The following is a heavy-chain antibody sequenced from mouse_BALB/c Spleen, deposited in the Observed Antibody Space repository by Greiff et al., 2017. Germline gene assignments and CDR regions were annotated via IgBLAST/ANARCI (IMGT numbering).Heavy chain of an antibody. CDR3: ARRGDYDLDY. Sequence: DVHLVESGGGLVKPGGSLKLSCAASGFTFSSYAMSWVRQSPEKRLEWVAEISSGGSYTYYPDTVTGRFTISRDNAKNTLYLEMSSLRSEDTAMYYCARRGDYDLDYWGQGTSVTVSS. CDR1: GFTFSSYA. J-gene: IGHJ4*01. V-gene: IGHV5-9-4*01. CDR2: ISSGGSYT. D-gene: IGHD2-4*01.